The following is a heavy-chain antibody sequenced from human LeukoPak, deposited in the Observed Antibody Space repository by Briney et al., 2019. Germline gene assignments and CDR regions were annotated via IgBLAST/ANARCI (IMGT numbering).Heavy chain of an antibody. CDR3: ARAPPTGYYFDY. Sequence: PGGSLRLSCAASGFTFSSYWMSWVRQAPGKGLEWVANVKQDGSEKYYVDSVKGRFTISRDNARNSLYLQMNSLRAEDTAVYYCARAPPTGYYFDYWGQGTLVTVSS. CDR2: VKQDGSEK. CDR1: GFTFSSYW. V-gene: IGHV3-7*03. J-gene: IGHJ4*02. D-gene: IGHD1-1*01.